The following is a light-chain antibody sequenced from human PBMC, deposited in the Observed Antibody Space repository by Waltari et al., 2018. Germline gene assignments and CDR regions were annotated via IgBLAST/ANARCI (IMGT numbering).Light chain of an antibody. CDR1: SSDIGSYNL. J-gene: IGLJ3*02. V-gene: IGLV2-23*02. Sequence: QSALTQPASVSGSPGQSITISCTGTSSDIGSYNLVSWYQYHPGKAPKLIIYEVSRRPLGVSSLFSGSKSGDTASLTVSGLQAEDEADYYCCSYAGSNPLMFGGGTKLTVL. CDR3: CSYAGSNPLM. CDR2: EVS.